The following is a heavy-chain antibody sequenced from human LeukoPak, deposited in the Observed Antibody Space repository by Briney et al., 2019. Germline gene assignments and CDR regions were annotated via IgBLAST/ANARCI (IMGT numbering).Heavy chain of an antibody. D-gene: IGHD3-9*01. J-gene: IGHJ4*02. CDR3: AKGEIYCDVLTGNFDS. CDR2: ISYDGSNK. Sequence: GGSLRLSCAASGFTFSSYAMHWVRQAPGKGLEWVAVISYDGSNKYYADSVKGRFTVSRDNSKNTLYLQMNSLRAEDTAVYYCAKGEIYCDVLTGNFDSWGQGTLVTVSS. V-gene: IGHV3-30-3*01. CDR1: GFTFSSYA.